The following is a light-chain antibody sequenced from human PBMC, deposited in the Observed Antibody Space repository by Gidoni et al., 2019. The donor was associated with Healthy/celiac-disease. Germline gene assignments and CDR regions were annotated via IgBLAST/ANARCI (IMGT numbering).Light chain of an antibody. J-gene: IGKJ1*01. V-gene: IGKV1-12*01. CDR2: AAS. Sequence: IQMTQSPSSVSASVGDRVTITCRASQGISSWLGWYQQKPGKAPKLLISAASSLQSGVPSRFSGSGSGTEFTLTISSLQPEDFATYYCQQAYSFSWTFGQGTKVEIK. CDR3: QQAYSFSWT. CDR1: QGISSW.